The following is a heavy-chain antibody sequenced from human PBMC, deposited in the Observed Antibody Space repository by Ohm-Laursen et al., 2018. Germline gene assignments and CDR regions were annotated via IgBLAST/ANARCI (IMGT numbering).Heavy chain of an antibody. CDR1: GYTFTSSD. D-gene: IGHD1-26*01. CDR3: ARAYSGSYKATFDI. V-gene: IGHV1-8*01. Sequence: GASVKVSCKASGYTFTSSDIDWVRQATGQGLEWMGWMNPNSGNTGYAQKFQGTVTMTRNTSISTAYIELSSLRSEDTAVYYCARAYSGSYKATFDIWGQGTMVTVSS. CDR2: MNPNSGNT. J-gene: IGHJ3*02.